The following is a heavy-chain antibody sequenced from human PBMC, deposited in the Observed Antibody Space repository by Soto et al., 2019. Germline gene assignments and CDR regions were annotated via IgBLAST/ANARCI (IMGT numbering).Heavy chain of an antibody. Sequence: QVQLQESGPGLVKPSQTLSLTCTVSGGSISSGGYYWSWIRQHPGKGLEWIGYIYYSGSTYYNPSLKSRFTRSVDTSKNQFSLQLSSVTAADTAVYYCARGRSSTSPYPIGYWGQGTLVTVSS. D-gene: IGHD2-2*01. CDR1: GGSISSGGYY. J-gene: IGHJ4*02. V-gene: IGHV4-31*03. CDR2: IYYSGST. CDR3: ARGRSSTSPYPIGY.